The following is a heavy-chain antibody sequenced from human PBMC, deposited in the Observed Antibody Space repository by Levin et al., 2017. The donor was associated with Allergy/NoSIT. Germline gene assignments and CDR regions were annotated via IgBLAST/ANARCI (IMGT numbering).Heavy chain of an antibody. Sequence: AASVKVSCKASGYTFTSHYMHWVRQAPGQGLEWMAIINPNGGSTSYAQNFQGRVTLTRDTSTSTVYMELSSLRSDDTAVYYCARDESEEDKAWWLGPWGQGTLVTVSS. CDR1: GYTFTSHY. J-gene: IGHJ5*02. V-gene: IGHV1-46*01. CDR3: ARDESEEDKAWWLGP. CDR2: INPNGGST.